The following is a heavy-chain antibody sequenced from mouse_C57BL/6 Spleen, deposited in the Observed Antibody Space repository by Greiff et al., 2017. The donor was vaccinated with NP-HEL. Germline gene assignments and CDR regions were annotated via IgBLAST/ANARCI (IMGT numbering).Heavy chain of an antibody. V-gene: IGHV1-82*01. D-gene: IGHD1-1*01. CDR1: GYAFSSSW. CDR3: AGVRATVVAPFAY. J-gene: IGHJ3*01. CDR2: IYPGDGDT. Sequence: QVQLQQSGPELVKPGASVKISCKASGYAFSSSWMNWVKQRPGKGLEWIGRIYPGDGDTNYNGKFKGKATLTADKSSSTAYMQLSSLTSEDSAVYFCAGVRATVVAPFAYWGQGTLVTVSA.